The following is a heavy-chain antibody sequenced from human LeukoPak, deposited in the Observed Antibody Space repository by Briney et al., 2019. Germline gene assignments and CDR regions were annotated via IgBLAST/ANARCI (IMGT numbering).Heavy chain of an antibody. CDR3: ARDRGIAAAGVFDY. D-gene: IGHD6-13*01. CDR1: GGSISSGSYY. CDR2: IYYSGST. V-gene: IGHV4-61*10. Sequence: PSETLSLTCTVSGGSISSGSYYWSWIRQPAGKGLEWIGYIYYSGSTNYNPSLKSRVTISVDTSKNQFSLKLSSVTAADTAVYYCARDRGIAAAGVFDYWGQGTLVTVSS. J-gene: IGHJ4*02.